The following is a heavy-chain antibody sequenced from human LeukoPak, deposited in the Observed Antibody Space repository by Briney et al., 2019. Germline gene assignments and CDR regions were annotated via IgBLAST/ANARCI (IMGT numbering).Heavy chain of an antibody. Sequence: PGGSLRLSCAASGFTFLTYAMHWVRQAPGKGLEWVSYISSSSSTIYYADSVKGRFTISRDNAKNSLYLQMNSLRAEDTAVYYCASWHYGSGSYYNVHWFDPWGQGTLVTVSS. CDR3: ASWHYGSGSYYNVHWFDP. CDR2: ISSSSSTI. CDR1: GFTFLTYA. V-gene: IGHV3-48*04. J-gene: IGHJ5*02. D-gene: IGHD3-10*01.